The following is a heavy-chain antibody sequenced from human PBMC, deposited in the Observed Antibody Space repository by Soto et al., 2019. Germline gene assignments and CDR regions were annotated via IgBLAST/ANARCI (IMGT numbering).Heavy chain of an antibody. J-gene: IGHJ4*02. D-gene: IGHD2-15*01. Sequence: SVKVSCKASGGTFSSYAISWVRQAPGQGLEWMGGIIPIFGTANYAQKFQGRVTITADESTSTAYMELSSLRSEDTAVYYCAREYCSGICFDYWGQGTLVTVSS. CDR1: GGTFSSYA. CDR3: AREYCSGICFDY. V-gene: IGHV1-69*13. CDR2: IIPIFGTA.